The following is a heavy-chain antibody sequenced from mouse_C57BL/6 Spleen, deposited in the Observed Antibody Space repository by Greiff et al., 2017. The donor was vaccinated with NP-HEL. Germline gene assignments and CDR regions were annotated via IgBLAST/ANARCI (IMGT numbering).Heavy chain of an antibody. CDR1: GFTFSSYA. V-gene: IGHV5-4*01. Sequence: EVQVVESGGGLVKPGGSLKLSCAASGFTFSSYAMSWVRQTPEKRLEWVATISDGGSYTYYPDNVKGRFTISRDNAKNNLYLQMSHLKSEDTAMYYCAVYDSYAMDYWGQGTSVTVSS. J-gene: IGHJ4*01. D-gene: IGHD2-3*01. CDR3: AVYDSYAMDY. CDR2: ISDGGSYT.